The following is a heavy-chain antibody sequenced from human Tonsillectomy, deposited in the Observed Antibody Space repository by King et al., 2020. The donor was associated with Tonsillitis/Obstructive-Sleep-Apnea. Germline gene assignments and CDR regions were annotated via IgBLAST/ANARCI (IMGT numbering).Heavy chain of an antibody. CDR3: ARHAVDIVIVLAARPSSGGMDV. D-gene: IGHD2-2*01. V-gene: IGHV5-51*01. J-gene: IGHJ6*02. CDR1: GYSFTNYW. CDR2: IYPGDSDT. Sequence: VQLVESGAEVKKPGESLKISCKGSGYSFTNYWIGWVRQMPGKGLEWMGIIYPGDSDTRYSPSFQGQVTISADKSISTAYLQWSSLKASDTAMYYCARHAVDIVIVLAARPSSGGMDVWGQGTTVTVSS.